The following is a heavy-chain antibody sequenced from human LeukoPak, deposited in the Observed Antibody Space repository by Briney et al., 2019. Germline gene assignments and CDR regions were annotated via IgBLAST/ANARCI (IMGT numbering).Heavy chain of an antibody. D-gene: IGHD6-6*01. CDR1: GYTFTGYY. J-gene: IGHJ4*02. V-gene: IGHV1-2*02. CDR2: INPNSGGT. CDR3: AREGSSSSYFDY. Sequence: ASVKVSCKASGYTFTGYYMHWVRQAPGXXXXXXGWINPNSGGTNYAQKFQGRVTMTRDTSISTAYMELSRLRSDDTAVYYCAREGSSSSYFDYWGQGTLVTVSS.